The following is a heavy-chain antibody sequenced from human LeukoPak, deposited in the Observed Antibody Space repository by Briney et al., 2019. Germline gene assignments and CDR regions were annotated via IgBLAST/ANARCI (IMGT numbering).Heavy chain of an antibody. J-gene: IGHJ4*02. CDR1: GGSFSGYY. CDR2: INHSGST. Sequence: SETLSLTCAVYGGSFSGYYWSWIRQPPGKGLEWIGEINHSGSTNYNPSLKSRVTISVDTSKNQFSLKLSSVTAADTAVYYCAGAGAHFDYWGQGTLVTVSS. CDR3: AGAGAHFDY. D-gene: IGHD3-10*01. V-gene: IGHV4-34*01.